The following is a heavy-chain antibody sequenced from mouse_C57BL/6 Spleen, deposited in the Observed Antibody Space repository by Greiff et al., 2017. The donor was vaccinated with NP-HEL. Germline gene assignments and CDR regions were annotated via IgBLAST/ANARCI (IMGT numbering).Heavy chain of an antibody. CDR3: ARREGDDGSPWFAY. CDR2: IDPSDSYT. D-gene: IGHD2-3*01. J-gene: IGHJ3*01. Sequence: QVQLKQPGAELVKPGASVKLSCKASGYTFTSYWMQWVKQRPGQGLEWIGEIDPSDSYTNYNQKLKGKATLTVDTSSSTAYMQLSSLTSEDSAVYYCARREGDDGSPWFAYWGQGTLVTVSA. CDR1: GYTFTSYW. V-gene: IGHV1-50*01.